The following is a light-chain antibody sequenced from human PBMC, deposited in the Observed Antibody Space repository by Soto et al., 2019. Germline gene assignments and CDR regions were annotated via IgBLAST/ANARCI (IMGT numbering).Light chain of an antibody. CDR1: SSNIGNNH. CDR2: DNN. J-gene: IGLJ3*02. V-gene: IGLV1-51*01. Sequence: QSVLTQPPSVSAAPGQKVTVSCSGSSSNIGNNHASWYQHLPGTAPKVLIYDNNKRPSGIPDRFSGSKSATSATLDITGLQTGDEADYYCGSWDRSLRGWVFGGGTKLTVL. CDR3: GSWDRSLRGWV.